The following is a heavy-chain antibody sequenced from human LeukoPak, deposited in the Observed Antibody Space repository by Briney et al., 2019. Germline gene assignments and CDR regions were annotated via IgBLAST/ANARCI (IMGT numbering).Heavy chain of an antibody. D-gene: IGHD3-10*01. CDR2: IRGRGGSP. CDR1: GVSFRGYA. Sequence: RGSPGLSCAASGVSFRGYAMSWVPEAPGEGLEWVSAIRGRGGSPDYAASVKGRFTISRDNSKNTVYLQMNSLRAEATAVYYGAHGSGFDYWGQGTLVTVSS. V-gene: IGHV3-23*01. J-gene: IGHJ4*02. CDR3: AHGSGFDY.